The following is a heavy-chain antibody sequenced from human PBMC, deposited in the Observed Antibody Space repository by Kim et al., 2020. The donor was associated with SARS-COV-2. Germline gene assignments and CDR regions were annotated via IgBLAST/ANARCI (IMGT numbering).Heavy chain of an antibody. J-gene: IGHJ4*02. D-gene: IGHD6-6*01. V-gene: IGHV3-9*01. CDR3: TRDLVPWVADY. CDR1: GFKFERFA. CDR2: LSLDSDRI. Sequence: GGSLRLSCVVSGFKFERFAVHWVRQPPGKGLEWVSGLSLDSDRIGYADSVKGRFTVSRDKAKDTLFLQMDSLRIEDTAFYYCTRDLVPWVADYWGQGTLVSVSS.